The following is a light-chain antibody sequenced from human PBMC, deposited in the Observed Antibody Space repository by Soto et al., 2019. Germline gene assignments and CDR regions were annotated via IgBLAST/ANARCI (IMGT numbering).Light chain of an antibody. CDR1: QSVSSY. Sequence: EIVVTQSPATLSLSPGERATLSCRASQSVSSYLALYQQKPGQAPRLLIYDASNRATGIPARFSGSGSGTDFTLTISSLEPADFSVYYCQQRSNCRWTFGQGNKVAIK. J-gene: IGKJ1*01. CDR2: DAS. V-gene: IGKV3-11*01. CDR3: QQRSNCRWT.